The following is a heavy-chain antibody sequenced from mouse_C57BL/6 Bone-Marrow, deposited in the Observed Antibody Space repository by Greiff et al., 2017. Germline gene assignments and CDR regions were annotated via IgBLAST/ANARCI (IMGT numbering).Heavy chain of an antibody. CDR2: INPSSGYT. D-gene: IGHD3-2*01. CDR1: GYTFTSYT. Sequence: QVQLQQSGAELARPGASVKMSCKASGYTFTSYTMHWVKQRPGQGLEWIGYINPSSGYTKYNQKFKDKATLTADKSSSTAYMQLSSLTSEDSAVYYCARGRQGRGWFAYWGQGTLVTVSA. J-gene: IGHJ3*01. V-gene: IGHV1-4*01. CDR3: ARGRQGRGWFAY.